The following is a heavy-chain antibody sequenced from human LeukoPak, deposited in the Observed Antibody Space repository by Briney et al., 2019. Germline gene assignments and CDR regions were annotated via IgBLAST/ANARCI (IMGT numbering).Heavy chain of an antibody. CDR3: ARPAYCGGNCYYFPDY. Sequence: GGSLRLSCVASGFTFSDYFMSWIRQAPGKGLEWVSHISSTGTIYYADSVKGRTTISRDNAKNSLYLQMSSLRAEDTAVYYCARPAYCGGNCYYFPDYWGQGTLVTVSS. CDR2: ISSTGTI. V-gene: IGHV3-11*04. D-gene: IGHD2-21*01. CDR1: GFTFSDYF. J-gene: IGHJ4*02.